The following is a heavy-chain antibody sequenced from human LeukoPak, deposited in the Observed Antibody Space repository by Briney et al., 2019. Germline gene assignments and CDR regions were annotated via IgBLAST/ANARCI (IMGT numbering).Heavy chain of an antibody. D-gene: IGHD1-26*01. CDR2: ISSSGSTI. CDR3: ARDFGHWELNGGYYFDY. CDR1: GFTFSSYE. V-gene: IGHV3-48*03. Sequence: GGSLRLSCAASGFTFSSYEMDWVRQAPGKGLEWVSYISSSGSTIYYADSVKGRFTISRDNAKNSLYLQMNSLRAEDTAVYYCARDFGHWELNGGYYFDYWGQGTPVTVFS. J-gene: IGHJ4*02.